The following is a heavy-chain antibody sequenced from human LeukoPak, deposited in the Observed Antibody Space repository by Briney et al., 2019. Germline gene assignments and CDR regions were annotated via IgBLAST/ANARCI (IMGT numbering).Heavy chain of an antibody. CDR2: NYPGNSDN. Sequence: KYGESPKISCKGSGYSFTSYWIGWVRQMPGKGLEWMGINYPGNSDNRYSPSFQVPVTIYTYKSLSTAYLQWSSLKASDAARYYCARRGDYYAFDIWGQGTMVTVSS. CDR1: GYSFTSYW. D-gene: IGHD4-17*01. CDR3: ARRGDYYAFDI. J-gene: IGHJ3*02. V-gene: IGHV5-51*01.